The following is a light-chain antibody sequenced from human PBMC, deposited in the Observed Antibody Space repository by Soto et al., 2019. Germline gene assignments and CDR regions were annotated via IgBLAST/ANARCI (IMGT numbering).Light chain of an antibody. CDR3: GSYTRSSTQVV. J-gene: IGLJ2*01. Sequence: QSALTQPASVSGSPGQSITISCTGTSSDVGGYNYVSWYQQHPGKAPKLMIYDVSNRPSGVSNRCSGSKSGNAASLTISGRQAEDEADYYCGSYTRSSTQVVFGGRTKLTVL. CDR1: SSDVGGYNY. CDR2: DVS. V-gene: IGLV2-14*01.